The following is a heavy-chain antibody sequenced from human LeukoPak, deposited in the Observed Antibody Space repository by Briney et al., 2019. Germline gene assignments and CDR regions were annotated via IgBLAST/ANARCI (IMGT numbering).Heavy chain of an antibody. Sequence: GSLRLSCAVSGFSFSNSWMSWVRQAPGKGLEWVANINQDGTLTYDVDSVKGRFTISRDNAKNSLYLQMNSVRAEDTAVYFCARVVGAHEVFDYWGQGTPVAVSS. D-gene: IGHD1-26*01. CDR2: INQDGTLT. CDR1: GFSFSNSW. J-gene: IGHJ4*02. V-gene: IGHV3-7*01. CDR3: ARVVGAHEVFDY.